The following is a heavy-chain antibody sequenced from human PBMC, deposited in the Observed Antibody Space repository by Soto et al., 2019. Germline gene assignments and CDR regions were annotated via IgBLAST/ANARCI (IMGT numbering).Heavy chain of an antibody. D-gene: IGHD4-17*01. CDR1: GYTFTTHG. J-gene: IGHJ4*01. V-gene: IGHV1-18*04. CDR2: ISAYSGNT. CDR3: ARVVKAGDYGDYRRYYFDY. Sequence: QVQLVQSGAEVKKPGASVKVSCKASGYTFTTHGITWVRQAPGQGLEWMGWISAYSGNTNYAQKLQGRLTVTTDTSTNTAYMDLRSLRSDDTAVYYCARVVKAGDYGDYRRYYFDYWGHGTLVTVSS.